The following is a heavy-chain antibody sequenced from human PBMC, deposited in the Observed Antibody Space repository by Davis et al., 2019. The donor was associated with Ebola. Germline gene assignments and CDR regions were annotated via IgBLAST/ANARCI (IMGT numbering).Heavy chain of an antibody. J-gene: IGHJ6*02. CDR2: ISGSGGST. D-gene: IGHD3-10*01. Sequence: PGGSLRLSCAASGFTFSSYAMSWVRQAPGKGLEWVSAISGSGGSTYYADSVKGRFTISRDNSRNTLYLQMNSLRAEDTAVYYCAKGGTYYYGSGTKYGMDVWGQGTTVTVSS. CDR1: GFTFSSYA. CDR3: AKGGTYYYGSGTKYGMDV. V-gene: IGHV3-23*01.